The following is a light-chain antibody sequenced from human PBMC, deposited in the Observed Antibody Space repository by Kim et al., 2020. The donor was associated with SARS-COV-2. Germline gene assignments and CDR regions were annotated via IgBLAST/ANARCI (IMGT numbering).Light chain of an antibody. Sequence: ASGSPGQSVTISCSGIYNYISWYQQHPGKTPKLLIYDVKKRPSGVPDRFSGSKSANTASLTVSGLQADDEADYYCSSFAASNILLFGGGTKVTVL. CDR1: YNY. V-gene: IGLV2-8*01. CDR2: DVK. CDR3: SSFAASNILL. J-gene: IGLJ6*01.